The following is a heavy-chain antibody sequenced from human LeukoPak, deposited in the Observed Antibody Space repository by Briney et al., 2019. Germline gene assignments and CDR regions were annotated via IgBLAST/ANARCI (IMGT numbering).Heavy chain of an antibody. CDR3: ARDQVFDYYGSGSYSH. CDR1: GYTFTSYG. CDR2: ISAYNGNT. Sequence: ASVKVSCKASGYTFTSYGISWVRQAPGQGLEWMGWISAYNGNTNYAQKLQGRVTMTTDTSTSTAYMELRSLRSDDTAVYYCARDQVFDYYGSGSYSHWGQGTLVTVSS. D-gene: IGHD3-10*01. J-gene: IGHJ4*02. V-gene: IGHV1-18*01.